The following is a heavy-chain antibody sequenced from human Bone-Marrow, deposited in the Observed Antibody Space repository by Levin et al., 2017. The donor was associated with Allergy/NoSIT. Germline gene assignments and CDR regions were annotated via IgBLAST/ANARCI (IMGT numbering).Heavy chain of an antibody. CDR3: AKGKIRVWFGDFLKIKNYYYDGMDV. CDR2: ISGSGGST. Sequence: AGGSLRLSCAASGFTFSSYAMSWVRQAPGKGLEWVSAISGSGGSTYYADSVKGRFTISRDNSKNTLYLQMNSLRAEDTAVYYCAKGKIRVWFGDFLKIKNYYYDGMDVWGQGTTVTVSS. J-gene: IGHJ6*02. CDR1: GFTFSSYA. D-gene: IGHD3-10*01. V-gene: IGHV3-23*01.